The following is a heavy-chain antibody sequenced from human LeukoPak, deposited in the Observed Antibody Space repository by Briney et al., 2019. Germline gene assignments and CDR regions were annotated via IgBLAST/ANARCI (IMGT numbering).Heavy chain of an antibody. Sequence: PGGSLRLSCAASGFTFNSYSMNWVRQAPGKGLEWVSSISSSSYIYYADSVKGRFTISRDNSKNTLYLQMNSLRAEDTAVYYCAKAVNGIAVAGHFDYWGQGTLVTVSS. J-gene: IGHJ4*02. CDR3: AKAVNGIAVAGHFDY. CDR2: ISSSSYI. V-gene: IGHV3-21*04. CDR1: GFTFNSYS. D-gene: IGHD6-19*01.